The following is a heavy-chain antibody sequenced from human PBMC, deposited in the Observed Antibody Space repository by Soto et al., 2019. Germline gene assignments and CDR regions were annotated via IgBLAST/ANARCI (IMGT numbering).Heavy chain of an antibody. Sequence: GGSLRLSCAASGFTFSSYAMSWVRQGPGKGLEWVSTISGTGGRISYADSAKGRFTISRDNSKNTVYLQVNSLRAEDTAVYYCAKASYDILTGYSPDYWGQGTLVTVSS. CDR1: GFTFSSYA. CDR3: AKASYDILTGYSPDY. D-gene: IGHD3-9*01. V-gene: IGHV3-23*01. CDR2: ISGTGGRI. J-gene: IGHJ4*02.